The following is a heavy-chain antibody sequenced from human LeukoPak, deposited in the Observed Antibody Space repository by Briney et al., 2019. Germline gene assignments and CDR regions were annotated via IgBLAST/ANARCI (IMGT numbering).Heavy chain of an antibody. J-gene: IGHJ3*02. Sequence: GASVKVSCKASGYTFTGYYMHWVRQAPGQGLEWMGWIDPNSGGTNYAQKFQGRVTMTRDTSISTAYMELSRLRSDDTAVYYCATPSCSWCAFDIWGQGTMVTVSS. D-gene: IGHD6-13*01. CDR2: IDPNSGGT. CDR3: ATPSCSWCAFDI. CDR1: GYTFTGYY. V-gene: IGHV1-2*02.